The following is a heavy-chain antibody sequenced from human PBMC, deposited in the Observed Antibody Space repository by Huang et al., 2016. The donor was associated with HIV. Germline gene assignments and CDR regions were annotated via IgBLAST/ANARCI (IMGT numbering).Heavy chain of an antibody. CDR2: IGGSGYTT. CDR3: AKGGAGGTIRYFQH. Sequence: EVQLLESGGGLVQPGGSLRLSCAASGFTFSSSSMRWVRQAPGRGVEWVSTIGGSGYTTYHADSVKGRFAGSRDNSKNTLYLQMNSLRAEDTAVYYCAKGGAGGTIRYFQHWGQGTLVTVSS. V-gene: IGHV3-23*01. D-gene: IGHD6-13*01. CDR1: GFTFSSSS. J-gene: IGHJ1*01.